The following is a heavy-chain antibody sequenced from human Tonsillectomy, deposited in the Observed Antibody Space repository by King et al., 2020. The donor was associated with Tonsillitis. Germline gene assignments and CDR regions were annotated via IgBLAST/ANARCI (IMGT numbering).Heavy chain of an antibody. V-gene: IGHV4-61*02. CDR3: ARATYDFWSGYKTGAFDY. CDR1: GGSISSGSYY. D-gene: IGHD3-3*01. J-gene: IGHJ4*02. Sequence: QLQESGPGLVKPSQTLSLTCTVSGGSISSGSYYWSWIRQPAGKGLEWIGRIYTSGGTNYNPPLKSRVNMSVDTSKNQFSLKLRSVTAADTAVYYCARATYDFWSGYKTGAFDYWGQGTLVTVSS. CDR2: IYTSGGT.